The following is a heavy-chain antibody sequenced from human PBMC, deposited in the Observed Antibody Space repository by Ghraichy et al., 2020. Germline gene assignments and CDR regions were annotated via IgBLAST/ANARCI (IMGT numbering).Heavy chain of an antibody. CDR3: ARTSGPPPDTAMVSDYYYYDGMDV. J-gene: IGHJ6*01. V-gene: IGHV4-59*01. Sequence: IGYIYYSGSTNYNPSLTSRVTISVDTSKNQFSLKLSSVPAADTAVYYCARTSGPPPDTAMVSDYYYYDGMDVWG. CDR2: IYYSGST. D-gene: IGHD5-18*01.